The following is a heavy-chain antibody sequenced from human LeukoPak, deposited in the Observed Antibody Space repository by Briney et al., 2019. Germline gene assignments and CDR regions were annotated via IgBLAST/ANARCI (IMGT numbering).Heavy chain of an antibody. CDR2: ISGSGDRT. D-gene: IGHD2-2*01. V-gene: IGHV3-23*01. Sequence: GGSLRLSCAASGFTFSSYAMSWVRQIPGKGLEWVATISGSGDRTYYADSVRGRSTISRDNSKNTLYLQMNSLRADDTAVYYCAKDRSIYCSSSGCYLNWFDPWGQGALVTVSS. CDR1: GFTFSSYA. CDR3: AKDRSIYCSSSGCYLNWFDP. J-gene: IGHJ5*02.